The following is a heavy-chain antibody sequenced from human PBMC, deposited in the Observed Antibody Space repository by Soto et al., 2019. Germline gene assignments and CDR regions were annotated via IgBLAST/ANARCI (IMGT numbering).Heavy chain of an antibody. CDR1: GFTFSSYW. CDR2: IKQDGSEE. CDR3: ARVLRTIFGVVIINYYYGMDV. V-gene: IGHV3-7*01. J-gene: IGHJ6*02. Sequence: PGGSLRLSCAASGFTFSSYWMSWVRQAPGKGLEWVANIKQDGSEEYYVDSVKGRFTISRDNAKNSLYLQMNSLRAEDTAVYYCARVLRTIFGVVIINYYYGMDVWGQGTTVTVSS. D-gene: IGHD3-3*01.